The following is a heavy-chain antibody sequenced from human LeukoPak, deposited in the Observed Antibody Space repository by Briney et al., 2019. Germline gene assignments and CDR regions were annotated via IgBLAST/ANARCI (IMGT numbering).Heavy chain of an antibody. CDR1: GGTFSMYA. CDR2: IIPMFGTA. Sequence: SVKVSCKTSGGTFSMYAISWVRQAPGQGLEWMGRIIPMFGTAYYAQNFQDRVTIITDESTTIAYMRLSSLRFEDTAVYYCARDSYNGSYYDPWGQGTLVAVSS. J-gene: IGHJ5*02. D-gene: IGHD1-26*01. CDR3: ARDSYNGSYYDP. V-gene: IGHV1-69*05.